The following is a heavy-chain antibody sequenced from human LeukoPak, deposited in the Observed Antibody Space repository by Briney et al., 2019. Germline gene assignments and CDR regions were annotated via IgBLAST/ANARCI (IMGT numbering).Heavy chain of an antibody. CDR2: ISGSGDST. CDR1: GFTFSSYA. Sequence: GGSLRLSCAASGFTFSSYAMSWVRQAPGKGLEWVSAISGSGDSTYYGDSVKGRFTISRDNAKNSLYLQMNSLRAEDTAVYYCATSGPTDNFDYWGQGTLVTVSS. D-gene: IGHD3-10*01. CDR3: ATSGPTDNFDY. V-gene: IGHV3-23*01. J-gene: IGHJ4*02.